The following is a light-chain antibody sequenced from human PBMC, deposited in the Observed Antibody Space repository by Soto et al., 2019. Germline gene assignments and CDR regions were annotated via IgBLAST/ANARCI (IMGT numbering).Light chain of an antibody. CDR1: QSVSSY. CDR2: DAS. V-gene: IGKV3-11*01. CDR3: QQRSNWPLT. J-gene: IGKJ5*01. Sequence: EIVLTQSPATLSLSLGERATLSCRASQSVSSYLAWYQQKPGQAPRLLIYDASNRATGIPARFSGSGSGTDFTLTISSLEPEDFAVYYCQQRSNWPLTFGQGTRLEI.